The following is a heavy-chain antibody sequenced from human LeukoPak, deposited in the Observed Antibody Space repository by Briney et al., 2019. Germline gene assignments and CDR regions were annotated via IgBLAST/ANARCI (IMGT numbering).Heavy chain of an antibody. CDR1: GFTFSSYA. CDR2: ISSSGSTI. J-gene: IGHJ6*02. D-gene: IGHD3-3*01. Sequence: GGSLRLSCAASGFTFSSYAMSWVRQAPGKGLEWVSYISSSGSTIYYADSVKGRFTISRDNAKNSLYLQMNSLRAEDTAVYYCARENTYDFWSGSTIYGMDVWGQGTTVTVSS. CDR3: ARENTYDFWSGSTIYGMDV. V-gene: IGHV3-48*04.